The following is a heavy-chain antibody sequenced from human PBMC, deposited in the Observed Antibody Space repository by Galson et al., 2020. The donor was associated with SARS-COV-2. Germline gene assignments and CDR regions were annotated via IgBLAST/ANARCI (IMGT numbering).Heavy chain of an antibody. V-gene: IGHV3-66*01. J-gene: IGHJ4*02. CDR3: ARGVYYFDY. CDR1: GFTVSRNY. CDR2: IYSAGNT. Sequence: GESLKISCAASGFTVSRNYMSWVRQAPGKGLQWVSVIYSAGNTYYADSVKGRFTISRDNSKNTLYLQMNSLRAEDTAVYYCARGVYYFDYWGQGTLVTVSS.